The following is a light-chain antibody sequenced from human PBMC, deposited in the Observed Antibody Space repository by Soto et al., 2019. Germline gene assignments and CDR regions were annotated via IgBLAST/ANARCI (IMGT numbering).Light chain of an antibody. CDR1: QGIRND. CDR2: DAS. Sequence: DIQMTQTTSSLSASVGERVTITCRASQGIRNDLGWYQQKPGKAPKLIIYDASSLESGVPSRFSGSGSGTECTLTISSLQPDDFATYYCQQYNSYPWTFAQGTKVDI. J-gene: IGKJ1*01. V-gene: IGKV1-17*01. CDR3: QQYNSYPWT.